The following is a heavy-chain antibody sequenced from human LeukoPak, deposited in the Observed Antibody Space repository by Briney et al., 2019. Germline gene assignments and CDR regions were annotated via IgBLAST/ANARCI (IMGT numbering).Heavy chain of an antibody. J-gene: IGHJ4*02. CDR2: IYHSGST. CDR3: ARELIAVAGTGYFDY. Sequence: TSETLSLTCAVSGYSISSGYYWGWIRQPPGKGLEWIGSIYHSGSTYYNPSLKSRVTISVDTSKNQFSLKLSSVTAADTAVYYCARELIAVAGTGYFDYWGQGTLVTVSP. D-gene: IGHD6-19*01. CDR1: GYSISSGYY. V-gene: IGHV4-38-2*02.